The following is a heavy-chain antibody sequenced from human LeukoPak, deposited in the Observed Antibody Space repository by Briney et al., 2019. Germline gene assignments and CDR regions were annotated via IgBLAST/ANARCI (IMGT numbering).Heavy chain of an antibody. V-gene: IGHV3-74*01. CDR2: ISPAGRNI. Sequence: GGSLRLSCAASGFTLSDYWMNWVRQTPGKGPVWVSHISPAGRNIAYADSVKGRFTISRDSAKNTLYLQMNSLRVGDTAVYYCVRDGGGTTPYDSWGQGTLVTVSS. J-gene: IGHJ4*02. CDR1: GFTLSDYW. CDR3: VRDGGGTTPYDS. D-gene: IGHD1-7*01.